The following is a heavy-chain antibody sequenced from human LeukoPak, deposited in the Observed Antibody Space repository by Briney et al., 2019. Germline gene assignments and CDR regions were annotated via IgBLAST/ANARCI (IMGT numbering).Heavy chain of an antibody. CDR1: GFTFSSYE. J-gene: IGHJ4*02. V-gene: IGHV3-48*03. CDR2: ISSSGSTI. CDR3: ARSSSDFWSGYYTGNYFDY. D-gene: IGHD3-3*01. Sequence: GGSLRLSCAAPGFTFSSYEMNWVRQAPGKGLEWVSYISSSGSTIYYADSVKGRFTISRDNAKNSLYLQMNSLRAEDTAVYYCARSSSDFWSGYYTGNYFDYWGQGTLVTVSS.